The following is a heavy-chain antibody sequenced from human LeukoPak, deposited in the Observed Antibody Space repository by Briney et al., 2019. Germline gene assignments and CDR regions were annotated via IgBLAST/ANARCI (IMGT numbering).Heavy chain of an antibody. J-gene: IGHJ5*02. V-gene: IGHV4-59*12. CDR2: IYYSGST. Sequence: SETLSLTCTVSGGSISSYYWSWIRQPPGKGLEWIGYIYYSGSTNYNPSLKSRVTISVDTSKNQFSLKLSSVTAADTAVYYCAGTVGYCSSTSCFDPWGQGTLVTVSS. D-gene: IGHD2-2*01. CDR1: GGSISSYY. CDR3: AGTVGYCSSTSCFDP.